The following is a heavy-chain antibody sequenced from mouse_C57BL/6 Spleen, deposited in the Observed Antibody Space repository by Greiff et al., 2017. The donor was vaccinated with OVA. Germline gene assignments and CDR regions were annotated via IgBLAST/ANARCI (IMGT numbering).Heavy chain of an antibody. Sequence: EVKLVESGGGLVKPGGSLKLSCAASGFTFSDYGMHWVRQAPEKGLEWVAYISSGSSTIYYAATVKGRFTISRDNAKNTLFLQMTSLRSEDTAMYYCARGGTTVVVDYWGQGTTLTVAS. D-gene: IGHD1-1*01. CDR3: ARGGTTVVVDY. CDR2: ISSGSSTI. V-gene: IGHV5-17*01. J-gene: IGHJ2*01. CDR1: GFTFSDYG.